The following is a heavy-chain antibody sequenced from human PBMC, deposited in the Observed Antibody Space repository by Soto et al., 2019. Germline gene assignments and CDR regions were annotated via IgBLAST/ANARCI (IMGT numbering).Heavy chain of an antibody. CDR3: AKDHGVSALGMDV. D-gene: IGHD4-17*01. J-gene: IGHJ6*02. Sequence: PGGSLRLSCAASGFTFSSYGMHWVRHAPGKGLEWVAVISYDGSNKYYADSVKGRFTISRDNSKNTLYLQMNSLRAEDTAVYYCAKDHGVSALGMDVWGQGTTVTVSS. CDR1: GFTFSSYG. V-gene: IGHV3-30*18. CDR2: ISYDGSNK.